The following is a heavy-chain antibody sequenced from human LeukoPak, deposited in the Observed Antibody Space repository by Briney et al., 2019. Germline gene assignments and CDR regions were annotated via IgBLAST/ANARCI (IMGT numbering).Heavy chain of an antibody. Sequence: GGSLRLSCAASGFTVSSNYMSWVRQAPGKGLEWVSVIYSGGSTYYADSVKGRFTISRDNSKNTLYLQMNSLRAEDTAVYYCARVYGDYLNPEYYFDYWGQGTLVTVSS. J-gene: IGHJ4*02. V-gene: IGHV3-66*01. CDR3: ARVYGDYLNPEYYFDY. CDR1: GFTVSSNY. D-gene: IGHD4-17*01. CDR2: IYSGGST.